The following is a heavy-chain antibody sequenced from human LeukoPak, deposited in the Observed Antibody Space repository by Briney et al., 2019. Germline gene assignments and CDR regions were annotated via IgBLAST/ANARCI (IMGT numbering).Heavy chain of an antibody. CDR3: ARSGSYSGPYVY. CDR1: GGSISSSSYY. Sequence: ASETLSLTCTVSGGSISSSSYYWGWIRQPPGKGLEWIGSIYYSGSTYYNPSLKSRVTISVDTSKNQFSLKLSSVTAADTAVYYCARSGSYSGPYVYWGQGTVVTVSS. J-gene: IGHJ4*02. V-gene: IGHV4-39*07. CDR2: IYYSGST. D-gene: IGHD1-26*01.